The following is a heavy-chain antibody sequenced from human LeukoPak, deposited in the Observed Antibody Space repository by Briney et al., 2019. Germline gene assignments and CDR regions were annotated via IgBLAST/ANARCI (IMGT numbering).Heavy chain of an antibody. Sequence: ASVKVSCKASGYSFTNYGISWVRQAPGQGLEWMGWISRHNGDTNYAQRFQGRVTMTTDTSTTIAYMELRSLRFDDTAVYYCARDLVAIVPEPGGFDYWGQGTLVTVSS. CDR1: GYSFTNYG. D-gene: IGHD2/OR15-2a*01. CDR2: ISRHNGDT. V-gene: IGHV1-18*01. J-gene: IGHJ4*02. CDR3: ARDLVAIVPEPGGFDY.